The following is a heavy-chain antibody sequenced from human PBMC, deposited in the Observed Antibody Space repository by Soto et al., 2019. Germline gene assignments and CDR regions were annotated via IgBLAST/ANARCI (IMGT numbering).Heavy chain of an antibody. CDR1: GFTFSSYA. J-gene: IGHJ4*02. V-gene: IGHV3-23*01. CDR3: AKLSGDSWGYFDY. D-gene: IGHD2-21*02. Sequence: GGSLRLSCAASGFTFSSYAMSWVRQAPGKGLKWVSALTSSGGNTYYADSVKGRFTISRDNSKNTLYLQMNSLGAEDTAVYYCAKLSGDSWGYFDYWGQGTLVPVSS. CDR2: LTSSGGNT.